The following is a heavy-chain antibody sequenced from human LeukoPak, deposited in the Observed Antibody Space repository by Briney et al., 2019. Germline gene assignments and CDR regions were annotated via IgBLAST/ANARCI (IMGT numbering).Heavy chain of an antibody. CDR2: IYSDGST. J-gene: IGHJ4*02. D-gene: IGHD3-10*01. CDR3: AREKGRGVISPYFDY. Sequence: GESLRLSCAASGFTVSSNYMSWVRQAPGKGLEWVSVIYSDGSTYYEDSVKGRFTISRDNSKNTLSLQMSSLRAEDTAVYYCAREKGRGVISPYFDYWGQGTLVTVSS. CDR1: GFTVSSNY. V-gene: IGHV3-53*01.